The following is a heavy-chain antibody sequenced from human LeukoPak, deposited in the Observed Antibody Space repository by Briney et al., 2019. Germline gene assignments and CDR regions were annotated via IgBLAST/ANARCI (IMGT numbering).Heavy chain of an antibody. CDR2: INPTTGDT. CDR1: GYTFTSYY. Sequence: ASVKVSCKASGYTFTSYYMRWVRPAPGQGLEWMGIINPTTGDTTYAQKFQGRLTMTRDMSTSTVYMELSSLTSEDTAVFYCARYGFSAVWQGGWHAFDIWGQGTVVTVSS. D-gene: IGHD2-15*01. J-gene: IGHJ3*02. CDR3: ARYGFSAVWQGGWHAFDI. V-gene: IGHV1-46*01.